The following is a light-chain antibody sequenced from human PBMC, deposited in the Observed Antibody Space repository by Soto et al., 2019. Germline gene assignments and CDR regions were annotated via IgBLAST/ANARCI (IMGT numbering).Light chain of an antibody. CDR3: TSYAGSNIGV. Sequence: QSVLTQPPSASGSPGQSVTISCTGTSSDVGAYKYVSWYQQYPGKAPKLMIYEVSKRPSGLPDRFSGSKSGNTASLTVSGLQAEDEADYYCTSYAGSNIGVFGGGTKLTVL. CDR2: EVS. J-gene: IGLJ3*02. CDR1: SSDVGAYKY. V-gene: IGLV2-8*01.